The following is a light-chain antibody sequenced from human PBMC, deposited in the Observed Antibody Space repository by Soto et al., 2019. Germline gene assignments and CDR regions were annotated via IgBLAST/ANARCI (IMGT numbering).Light chain of an antibody. CDR3: QSYDSSLSAF. V-gene: IGLV1-40*01. CDR1: SSNIGAGYD. J-gene: IGLJ1*01. CDR2: GNN. Sequence: QSVLTQPPSVSGAPGQRVTISCTGSSSNIGAGYDVHWYQQLPGTAPKLLIYGNNNRPSGVPDRFSGSKSGTSASLAITGLQAEDEADYYCQSYDSSLSAFFGTGTKLTVL.